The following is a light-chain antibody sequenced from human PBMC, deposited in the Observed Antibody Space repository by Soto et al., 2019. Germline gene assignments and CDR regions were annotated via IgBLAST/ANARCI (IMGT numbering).Light chain of an antibody. Sequence: QPALTQPRSVSGSPGQSVTISCTGTSSDVGGYNYVSWYQQHPGKAPKLMIYDVSKRPSGVPDRFSGSKSGNTASLTISGLQAEDEADYYCCSYAGSYSPVFGGGTKVTVL. V-gene: IGLV2-11*01. J-gene: IGLJ2*01. CDR3: CSYAGSYSPV. CDR1: SSDVGGYNY. CDR2: DVS.